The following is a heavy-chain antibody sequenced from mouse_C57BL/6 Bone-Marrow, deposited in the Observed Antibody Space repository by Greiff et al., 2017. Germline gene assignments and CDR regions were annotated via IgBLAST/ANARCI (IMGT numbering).Heavy chain of an antibody. CDR1: GFNIKDDY. Sequence: VQLQQSGAELVRPGASVKLSCTASGFNIKDDYMHWVKQRPEQGLEWIGWIDPENGDTEYASKFQGKATITADTSSNTAYLQLSSLTSEDTAVYYCTVDGYYGAYWGQGTLVTVSA. CDR2: IDPENGDT. D-gene: IGHD2-3*01. V-gene: IGHV14-4*01. J-gene: IGHJ3*01. CDR3: TVDGYYGAY.